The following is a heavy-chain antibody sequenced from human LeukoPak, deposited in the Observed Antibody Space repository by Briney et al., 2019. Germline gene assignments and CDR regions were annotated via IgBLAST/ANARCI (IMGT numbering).Heavy chain of an antibody. D-gene: IGHD6-19*01. CDR3: ASGRGVIKQWLYY. Sequence: GASVKVSCKASGYTFTGYYMHWVRQAPGKGLEWMGGFDPEDGETIYAQKFQGRVTMTEDTSTDTAYMELSSLRSEDTAVYYCASGRGVIKQWLYYWGQGTLVTVSS. V-gene: IGHV1-24*01. J-gene: IGHJ4*02. CDR1: GYTFTGYY. CDR2: FDPEDGET.